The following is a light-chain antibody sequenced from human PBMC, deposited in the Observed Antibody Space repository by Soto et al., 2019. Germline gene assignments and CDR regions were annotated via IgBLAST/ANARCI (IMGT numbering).Light chain of an antibody. CDR1: TGAVTSGHY. V-gene: IGLV7-43*01. CDR2: GTS. CDR3: LLYYGGVRV. J-gene: IGLJ3*02. Sequence: QAVVTQEPSVTVSPGGTVTLTCASSTGAVTSGHYPNWFQQKPGQAPRALIYGTSNKQSWTPARFSGSLLGDKAALTLSGVQPEDEADYYCLLYYGGVRVFGGGTKLTVL.